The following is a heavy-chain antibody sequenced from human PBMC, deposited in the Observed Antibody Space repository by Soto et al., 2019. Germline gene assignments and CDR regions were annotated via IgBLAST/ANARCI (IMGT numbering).Heavy chain of an antibody. Sequence: QVQLVQSGAEVKKPGASVKVSCKASGYTFTSYDINWVRQATGQGLEWMGWMNPNSGNTGYAQKFQGRFTMTRNTSISTAYMELSSLRSEATAVYYCARERSAAGTGWFDPWGQGTLVTVS. D-gene: IGHD6-13*01. J-gene: IGHJ5*02. V-gene: IGHV1-8*01. CDR2: MNPNSGNT. CDR1: GYTFTSYD. CDR3: ARERSAAGTGWFDP.